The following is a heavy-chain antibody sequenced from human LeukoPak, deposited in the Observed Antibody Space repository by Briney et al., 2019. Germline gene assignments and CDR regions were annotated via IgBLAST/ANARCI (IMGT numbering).Heavy chain of an antibody. Sequence: PETLSLTCTVSGGSINSTRYYWGWIRQPPGKGLEWIGSIYYSGDTHYNPSLRSRVTISVDTSKNQFSLRMHSMTAADTSFYYCATGSMTTRYYYYFHMDVWGPGTTVTVSS. CDR3: ATGSMTTRYYYYFHMDV. J-gene: IGHJ6*03. D-gene: IGHD4-11*01. CDR2: IYYSGDT. V-gene: IGHV4-39*01. CDR1: GGSINSTRYY.